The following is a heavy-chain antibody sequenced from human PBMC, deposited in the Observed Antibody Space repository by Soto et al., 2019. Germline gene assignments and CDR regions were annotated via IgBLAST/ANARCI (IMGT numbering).Heavy chain of an antibody. CDR3: AEGGFYDGFDY. V-gene: IGHV3-23*01. Sequence: GGSLRLSCAASGFAFSSFAMSWVRQAPGKGLEWVSSITDNGGSTYYTDSVKGRFTISRDNSKSTVSLQMNSLRAEDTALYYCAEGGFYDGFDYWGQGTLVTVSS. CDR2: ITDNGGST. D-gene: IGHD5-12*01. CDR1: GFAFSSFA. J-gene: IGHJ4*02.